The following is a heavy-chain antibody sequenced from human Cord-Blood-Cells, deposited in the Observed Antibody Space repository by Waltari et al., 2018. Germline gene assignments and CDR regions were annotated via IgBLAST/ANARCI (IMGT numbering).Heavy chain of an antibody. CDR1: GYTFTGYY. D-gene: IGHD6-6*01. Sequence: QVQLVQSGAEVKKPGASVKVSCKASGYTFTGYYMHWVRQAPGQGLEWMGWINPNSGGTNYAQKFQGRVTMTRDTSISTAYMELSRLRSDDTAVYYCARDWGSSSSYWYFDLWGRGTLVTVSS. V-gene: IGHV1-2*02. J-gene: IGHJ2*01. CDR3: ARDWGSSSSYWYFDL. CDR2: INPNSGGT.